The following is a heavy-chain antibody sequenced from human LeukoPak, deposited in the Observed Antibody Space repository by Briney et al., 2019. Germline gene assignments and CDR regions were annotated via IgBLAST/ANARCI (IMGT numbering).Heavy chain of an antibody. CDR3: AREGLLYSSGSCYDY. J-gene: IGHJ4*02. CDR1: GFTFSSYA. Sequence: GRSLRLSCAASGFTFSSYAMHWVRQAPGKGLEWVAVISYDGSNKYYADSVKGQFTISRDNSKNTLYLQMNSLRAEDTAVYYCAREGLLYSSGSCYDYWGQGTLVTVSS. D-gene: IGHD6-25*01. CDR2: ISYDGSNK. V-gene: IGHV3-30-3*01.